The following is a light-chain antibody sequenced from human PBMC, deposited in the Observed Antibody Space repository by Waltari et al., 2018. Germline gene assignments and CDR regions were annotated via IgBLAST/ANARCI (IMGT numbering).Light chain of an antibody. CDR1: SSNLGSNY. J-gene: IGLJ3*02. CDR2: TSD. V-gene: IGLV1-47*01. CDR3: AAWDDSLSGRV. Sequence: QSVLTQPPSASGTPGQRVTISCSGSSSNLGSNYVYWYQQLPGTAPKLPIYTSDELPSGVPDRVSGSKSGTAAALAISGLRSEDEADYYCAAWDDSLSGRVFGGGTKLTVL.